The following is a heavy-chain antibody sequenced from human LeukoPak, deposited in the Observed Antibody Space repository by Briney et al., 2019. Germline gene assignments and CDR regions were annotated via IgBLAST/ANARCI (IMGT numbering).Heavy chain of an antibody. CDR2: IYHSGST. V-gene: IGHV4-4*02. D-gene: IGHD2-15*01. CDR3: ARVTGYVIEDNFDY. Sequence: PSGTLSLTCAVSGGSISSSNWWSWVRQPPGKGLEWIGEIYHSGSTNYNPSLKSRVTISVDTSKNQFSLKLRSVTAADTAVYYCARVTGYVIEDNFDYWGQGTLVTVSS. CDR1: GGSISSSNW. J-gene: IGHJ4*02.